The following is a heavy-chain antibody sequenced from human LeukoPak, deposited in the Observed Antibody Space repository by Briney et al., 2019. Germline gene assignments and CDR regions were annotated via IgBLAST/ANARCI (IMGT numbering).Heavy chain of an antibody. V-gene: IGHV3-23*01. CDR2: ISGSGGST. D-gene: IGHD5-24*01. CDR1: GFTFSSYG. CDR3: ARQRDGYNRFDP. Sequence: GGTLRLSCAASGFTFSSYGMSWVRQAPGKGLEWVSAISGSGGSTYYADSVKGRFTISRDNSKNTLYLQMNSLRAEDTAVYYCARQRDGYNRFDPWGQGTLVTVSS. J-gene: IGHJ5*02.